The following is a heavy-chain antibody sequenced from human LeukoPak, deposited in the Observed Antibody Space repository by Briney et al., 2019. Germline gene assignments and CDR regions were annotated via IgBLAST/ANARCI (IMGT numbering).Heavy chain of an antibody. Sequence: GGSLRLSCSASGFXFSSYVLSWVRQAPGKGLEWVSAISGSGESIHYADSVKGRFTISRDNSKDTLYLQMNSLTAEDTAVYYCAKDPRGGYSGSWYFDYWGQGTLVTVSS. J-gene: IGHJ4*02. CDR3: AKDPRGGYSGSWYFDY. CDR2: ISGSGESI. CDR1: GFXFSSYV. D-gene: IGHD5-12*01. V-gene: IGHV3-23*01.